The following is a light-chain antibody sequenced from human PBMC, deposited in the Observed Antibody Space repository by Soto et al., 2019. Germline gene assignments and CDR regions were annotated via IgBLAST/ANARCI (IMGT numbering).Light chain of an antibody. CDR1: QSLLHSNGYNY. CDR2: LGS. J-gene: IGKJ5*01. Sequence: IVMTQSPLSLPVTPGEPASISCRSSQSLLHSNGYNYLDWYLQKPGQSPQLLIYLGSNRASGVPDRFSGSGSGTDFTLKISRVEAEDVGVYYCMQARQTLTFGQGTRLEI. V-gene: IGKV2-28*01. CDR3: MQARQTLT.